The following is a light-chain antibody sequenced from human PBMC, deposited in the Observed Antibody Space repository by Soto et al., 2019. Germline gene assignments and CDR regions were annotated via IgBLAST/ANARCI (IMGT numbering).Light chain of an antibody. J-gene: IGKJ2*01. CDR1: QSISSY. V-gene: IGKV1-39*01. CDR3: QQSYSTPYT. Sequence: DIQMTQSPSSLSASVGDRVTITCRASQSISSYLNWYQQKPGKAPKLLIYAASSLQSGLPSRFSGSGSETDFTLTISSLQREDFATYYCQQSYSTPYTFGQGTKVDIK. CDR2: AAS.